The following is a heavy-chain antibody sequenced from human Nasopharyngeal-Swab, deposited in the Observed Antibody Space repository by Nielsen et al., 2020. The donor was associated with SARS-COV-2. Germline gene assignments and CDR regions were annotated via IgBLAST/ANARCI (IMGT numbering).Heavy chain of an antibody. Sequence: VRQMPGKGLEWMGGIIPIFGTANYAQKFQGRVTITADESTSTAYMELSSLRSEDTAVYYCARGAEYGSGPDYWGQGTLVTVSS. CDR3: ARGAEYGSGPDY. J-gene: IGHJ4*02. D-gene: IGHD3-10*01. CDR2: IIPIFGTA. V-gene: IGHV1-69*01.